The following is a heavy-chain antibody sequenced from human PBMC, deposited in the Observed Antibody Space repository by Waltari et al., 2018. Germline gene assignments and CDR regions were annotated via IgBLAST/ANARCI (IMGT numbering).Heavy chain of an antibody. CDR2: IWYDGSNK. Sequence: QVQLVESGGGVVQPGRSLRLSCAASGFTFSSYGMHWVRQAPGKGLEWVAVIWYDGSNKYDADSVKGRFTISRDNSKNTLYLQMNSLRAEDTAVYYCARGTICGVVIIEAVGGMDVWGQGTTVTVSS. V-gene: IGHV3-33*01. CDR1: GFTFSSYG. D-gene: IGHD3-3*01. J-gene: IGHJ6*02. CDR3: ARGTICGVVIIEAVGGMDV.